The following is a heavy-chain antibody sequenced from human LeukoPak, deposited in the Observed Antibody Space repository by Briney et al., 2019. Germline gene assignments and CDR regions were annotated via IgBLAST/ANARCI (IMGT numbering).Heavy chain of an antibody. CDR1: GYNFTSYW. V-gene: IGHV5-51*01. D-gene: IGHD5-18*01. Sequence: GASLEISCKGSGYNFTSYWIGWVRPLPGKGLEWMGIIYPGDSDTRYSPSFQGQVTISADKSISTAYLQWSSLKASDTAMYYCARGKSGYSYGPYYYYMDVWGKGTTVTVSS. J-gene: IGHJ6*03. CDR3: ARGKSGYSYGPYYYYMDV. CDR2: IYPGDSDT.